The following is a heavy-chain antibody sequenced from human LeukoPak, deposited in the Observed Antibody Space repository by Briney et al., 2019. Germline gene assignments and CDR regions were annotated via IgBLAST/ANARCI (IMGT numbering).Heavy chain of an antibody. CDR1: GFTFSSYS. J-gene: IGHJ4*02. CDR3: AKRTGYSSGWFGDY. D-gene: IGHD6-19*01. Sequence: PGGSLRLSCAASGFTFSSYSMNWVRQAPGKGLEWVSSISSSSSYIYYADSVEGRFTISRDNAKNSLYLQMNSLRAEDTAVYYCAKRTGYSSGWFGDYWGQGTLVTVSS. CDR2: ISSSSSYI. V-gene: IGHV3-21*04.